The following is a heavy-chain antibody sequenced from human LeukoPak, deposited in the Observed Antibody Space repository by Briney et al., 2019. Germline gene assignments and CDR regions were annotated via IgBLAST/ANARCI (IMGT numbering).Heavy chain of an antibody. CDR3: ARDSGSYLEPTDY. D-gene: IGHD1-26*01. CDR2: ITGNGGST. V-gene: IGHV3-23*01. CDR1: GFTFSTYA. J-gene: IGHJ4*02. Sequence: GGSLRLSCAASGFTFSTYAMTWVRQAPGKGLEWVSSITGNGGSTYYADSVKGRFTISRDNSKNTLCLQMNSLRAEDTAVYHCARDSGSYLEPTDYWGQGTLVTVSS.